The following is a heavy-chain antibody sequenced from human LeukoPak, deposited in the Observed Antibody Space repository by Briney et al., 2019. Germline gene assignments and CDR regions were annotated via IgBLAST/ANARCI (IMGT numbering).Heavy chain of an antibody. CDR1: GFTFSNYA. CDR2: ISGSGGNT. Sequence: GGSLRLSCAASGFTFSNYAMTWVRQGPGKGLEWVAAISGSGGNTHYADSVKGRFTITRDNSKNTVFLQMNSLRAEDTAVYYCAKDGGSYGGDSEDNWGQGTLVTVSS. V-gene: IGHV3-23*01. CDR3: AKDGGSYGGDSEDN. J-gene: IGHJ4*02. D-gene: IGHD4-23*01.